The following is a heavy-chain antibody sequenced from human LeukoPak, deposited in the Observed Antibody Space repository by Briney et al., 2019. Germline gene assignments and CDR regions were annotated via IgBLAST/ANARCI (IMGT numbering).Heavy chain of an antibody. CDR3: AREVVLMVYANYYMDV. CDR1: GGSISSGHYY. D-gene: IGHD2-8*01. V-gene: IGHV4-30-4*08. J-gene: IGHJ6*03. CDR2: IYYSGST. Sequence: SETLSLTCTVSGGSISSGHYYWSWIRQPPGKGLEWIGYIYYSGSTYYNPSLKSRVTISVDTSKNQFSLKLSSVTAADTAVYYCAREVVLMVYANYYMDVWGKGTTVTVSS.